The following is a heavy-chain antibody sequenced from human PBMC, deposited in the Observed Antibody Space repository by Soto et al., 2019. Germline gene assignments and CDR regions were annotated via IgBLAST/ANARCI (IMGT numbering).Heavy chain of an antibody. J-gene: IGHJ4*02. V-gene: IGHV3-21*01. CDR3: SRTLWFGSPSAPID. CDR1: GFTFSSYS. Sequence: EVQLVESGGGLVKPGGSLRLSCAASGFTFSSYSMNWVRQAPGKGLEWVSSISSSSSYIYYADSVKGRFTISRDNAKNSLYLQMNSLRAEATAVYYCSRTLWFGSPSAPIDWGQGTLVTVSS. D-gene: IGHD3-10*01. CDR2: ISSSSSYI.